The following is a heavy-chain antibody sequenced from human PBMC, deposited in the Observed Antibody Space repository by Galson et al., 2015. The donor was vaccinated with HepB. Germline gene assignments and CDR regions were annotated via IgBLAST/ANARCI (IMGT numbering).Heavy chain of an antibody. Sequence: SLRLSCAASGFTFSNYWMSWVRQAPGKGLEWVANIKQDGSEKYYADSVKGRFTISRDNAKNSLYLQMNSLRAEDAAVYYCASGGYTNGNWGQGTLVTVSS. CDR2: IKQDGSEK. D-gene: IGHD5-18*01. CDR1: GFTFSNYW. J-gene: IGHJ4*02. V-gene: IGHV3-7*03. CDR3: ASGGYTNGN.